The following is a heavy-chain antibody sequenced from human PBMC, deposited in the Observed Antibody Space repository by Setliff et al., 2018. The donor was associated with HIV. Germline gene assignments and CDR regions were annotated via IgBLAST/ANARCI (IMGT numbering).Heavy chain of an antibody. J-gene: IGHJ3*02. D-gene: IGHD2-8*01. Sequence: GASVKVSCKASGYTFTSYDINWVRQATGQGLEWMGWMNPNSGNTGYAQKFQGRVTMTRNTSISTAYMELSSLRSEDTAVYYCARVQDKYCTHGVCSGFDIWGQGTMVT. CDR1: GYTFTSYD. CDR2: MNPNSGNT. V-gene: IGHV1-8*02. CDR3: ARVQDKYCTHGVCSGFDI.